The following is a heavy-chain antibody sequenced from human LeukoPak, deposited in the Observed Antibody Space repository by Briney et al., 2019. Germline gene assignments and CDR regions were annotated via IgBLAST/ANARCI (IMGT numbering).Heavy chain of an antibody. CDR1: GYSFTYYW. Sequence: GESLKISCKGSGYSFTYYWIGWVRQLPGKGLEWMGIIYPGDSDTRYSPSFQGQVTISADKPIITAYLQWSSLKAADTAMYYCARGAAAGTYDAFDIWGQGTMVTVSS. V-gene: IGHV5-51*01. CDR3: ARGAAAGTYDAFDI. J-gene: IGHJ3*02. D-gene: IGHD6-13*01. CDR2: IYPGDSDT.